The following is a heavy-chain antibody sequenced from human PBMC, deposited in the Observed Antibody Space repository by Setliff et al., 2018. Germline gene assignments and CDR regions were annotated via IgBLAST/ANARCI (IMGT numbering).Heavy chain of an antibody. CDR3: ALSFYDSSGYPRYFDH. D-gene: IGHD3-22*01. V-gene: IGHV3-23*01. CDR1: GFDFDRYS. J-gene: IGHJ4*02. CDR2: LSDSGGSI. Sequence: LRLSCVGSGFDFDRYSMSWVRQAPGKALEWVSGLSDSGGSIYLADSVRGRFTMSRDNPKKTVYLQMNNLRADDTASYFCALSFYDSSGYPRYFDHWGQGTQVTVSS.